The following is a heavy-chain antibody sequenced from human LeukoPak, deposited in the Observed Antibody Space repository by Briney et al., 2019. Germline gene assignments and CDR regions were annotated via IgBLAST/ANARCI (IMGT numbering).Heavy chain of an antibody. CDR3: ARALGGSGSRGLFDP. J-gene: IGHJ5*02. Sequence: SETLSLTCTVSGGSISSYYWSWIRQPPGKGLEWIGHIYYSGSTNYNPSLKSRVTISVDTSKNQFSLKLSSVTAADTAVYYCARALGGSGSRGLFDPWGQGTLVTVSS. D-gene: IGHD3-10*01. CDR1: GGSISSYY. CDR2: IYYSGST. V-gene: IGHV4-59*01.